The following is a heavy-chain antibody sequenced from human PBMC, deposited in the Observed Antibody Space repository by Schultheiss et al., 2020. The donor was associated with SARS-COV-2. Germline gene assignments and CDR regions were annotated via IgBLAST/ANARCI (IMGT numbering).Heavy chain of an antibody. CDR1: GFTFSSYA. CDR3: ARRIKKGIDY. V-gene: IGHV3-23*01. D-gene: IGHD5-24*01. Sequence: GGSLRLSCAASGFTFSSYAMSWVRQAPGKGLEWVSAISGSGGSTYYADSVKGRFTISRDNAKNTLYLQMNSLRAEDTAVYYCARRIKKGIDYWGQGTLVTVSS. CDR2: ISGSGGST. J-gene: IGHJ4*02.